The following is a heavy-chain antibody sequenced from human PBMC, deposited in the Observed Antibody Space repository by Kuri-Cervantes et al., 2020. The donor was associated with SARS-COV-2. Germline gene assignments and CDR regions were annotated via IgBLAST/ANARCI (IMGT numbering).Heavy chain of an antibody. CDR3: ARSEVGATTYLDY. V-gene: IGHV5-51*01. Sequence: KVSCKGSGYSFTSYWIGWVRQMPGKGLEWMGIIYPGDSDTRYSPYFQGQVTISADKSISTAYLQWSSLKASYTAIYYCARSEVGATTYLDYWGQGTLVTVSS. CDR2: IYPGDSDT. CDR1: GYSFTSYW. J-gene: IGHJ4*02. D-gene: IGHD1-26*01.